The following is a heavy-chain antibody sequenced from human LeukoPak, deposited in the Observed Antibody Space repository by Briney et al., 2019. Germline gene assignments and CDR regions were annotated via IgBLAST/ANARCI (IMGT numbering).Heavy chain of an antibody. V-gene: IGHV5-51*01. CDR3: ARRLRDSGGYFLYNFDY. D-gene: IGHD3-22*01. CDR2: IYPGDSET. Sequence: PGESLKISCKASGYRFTTYWIGWVRQMPGKGLEWMGFIYPGDSETRYSPSFQGQVTISADKSISTAYLQWSSLKASDTAMYYCARRLRDSGGYFLYNFDYWGQGTLVTVSS. CDR1: GYRFTTYW. J-gene: IGHJ4*02.